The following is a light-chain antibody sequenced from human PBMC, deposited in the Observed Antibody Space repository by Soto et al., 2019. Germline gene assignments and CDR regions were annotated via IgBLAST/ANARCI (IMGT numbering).Light chain of an antibody. CDR3: QSYDSSLSAADV. CDR2: ANT. J-gene: IGLJ1*01. V-gene: IGLV1-40*01. Sequence: QSVLTQPPSVSGAPGQRVTISCTRSSNIGADYEVHWYQQLPGTAPKLLIYANTNRPSGVPDRFSASKSGTSASLAITGLQAEDEADYYCQSYDSSLSAADVFGTGTKLTVL. CDR1: SNIGADYE.